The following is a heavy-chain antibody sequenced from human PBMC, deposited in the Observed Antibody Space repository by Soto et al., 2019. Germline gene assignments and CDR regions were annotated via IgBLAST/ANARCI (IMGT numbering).Heavy chain of an antibody. CDR2: IDPSDSYT. D-gene: IGHD2-2*01. CDR1: GYSFTSYW. CDR3: AAGGPLGYCSSTSCSYYFDY. J-gene: IGHJ4*02. Sequence: PGESLKISCKGSGYSFTSYWISWVRQMPGKGLEWMGRIDPSDSYTNYSPSFQGHVTISADKSISTAYLQWSSLKASDTAMYYCAAGGPLGYCSSTSCSYYFDYWGQGTLVTVSS. V-gene: IGHV5-10-1*01.